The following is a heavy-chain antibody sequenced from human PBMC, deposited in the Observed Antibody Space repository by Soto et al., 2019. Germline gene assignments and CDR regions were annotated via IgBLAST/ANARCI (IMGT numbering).Heavy chain of an antibody. D-gene: IGHD3-10*01. CDR2: IIPIFGTA. V-gene: IGHV1-69*13. CDR1: GGTFSSYA. J-gene: IGHJ6*02. CDR3: ARGGSGSSDTYYYHGMDV. Sequence: ASVKVSCKASGGTFSSYAISWVRQAPGQGLEWMGGIIPIFGTANYAQKFQGRVTITADESTSTAYMELSSLRSEDTAVYYCARGGSGSSDTYYYHGMDVWGQGTTVTVSS.